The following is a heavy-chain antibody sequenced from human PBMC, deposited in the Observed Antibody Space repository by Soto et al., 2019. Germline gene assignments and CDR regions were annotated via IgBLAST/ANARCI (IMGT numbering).Heavy chain of an antibody. D-gene: IGHD2-2*01. V-gene: IGHV4-39*01. CDR2: IYYSGTT. J-gene: IGHJ5*02. Sequence: SETMCLTCTVSVDSIDTSRHYWGWIRQPPGKGLEWIGCIYYSGTTYYNPSLKSRVTISADTSKNQFSLELSSVTAADTAFYYCARLKGAFLISTYNWFDPWGQGTLVTVSS. CDR1: VDSIDTSRHY. CDR3: ARLKGAFLISTYNWFDP.